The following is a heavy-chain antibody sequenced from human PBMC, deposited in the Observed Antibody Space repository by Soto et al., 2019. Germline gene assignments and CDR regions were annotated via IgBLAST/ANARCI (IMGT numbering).Heavy chain of an antibody. Sequence: QVQLVQSGAEVRKPGASVKVSCKASGYTFSSHGIIWVRQAPGQGLEWMGWISGYNGNAKYAQRFQGRVTMTTDTSTSTVYMDLRSLGSDDSAVYYCAREGSYGGYDCWGHGTLVTVSS. J-gene: IGHJ5*01. CDR1: GYTFSSHG. V-gene: IGHV1-18*01. CDR2: ISGYNGNA. CDR3: AREGSYGGYDC. D-gene: IGHD2-15*01.